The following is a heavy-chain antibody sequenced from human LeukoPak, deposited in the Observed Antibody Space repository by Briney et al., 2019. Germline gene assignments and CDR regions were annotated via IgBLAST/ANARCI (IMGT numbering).Heavy chain of an antibody. CDR2: MNPNSGNT. Sequence: ASVKVCCKASGYTFTRYDINWVRQATGQGLEWMGWMNPNSGNTGYAQKFQGRVTMTRNTSISTAYMELSSLRSEDTAVYYCARATMVRGVIITEVWGQGTLVTVSS. J-gene: IGHJ4*02. CDR1: GYTFTRYD. V-gene: IGHV1-8*01. D-gene: IGHD3-10*01. CDR3: ARATMVRGVIITEV.